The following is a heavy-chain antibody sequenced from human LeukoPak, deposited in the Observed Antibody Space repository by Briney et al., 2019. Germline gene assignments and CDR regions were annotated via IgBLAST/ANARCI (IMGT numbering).Heavy chain of an antibody. V-gene: IGHV3-48*03. Sequence: PGGSLRLSCAASGFTFSSYEMNWVRQAPGKGLEWVSYISSSGSTIYYADSVKGRFTISRDNAKNSLYLQMNSLRAEDTAVYYCARDPDPYCYGSGMSYAFDIWGQGTMVTVSS. CDR3: ARDPDPYCYGSGMSYAFDI. D-gene: IGHD3-10*01. CDR2: ISSSGSTI. J-gene: IGHJ3*02. CDR1: GFTFSSYE.